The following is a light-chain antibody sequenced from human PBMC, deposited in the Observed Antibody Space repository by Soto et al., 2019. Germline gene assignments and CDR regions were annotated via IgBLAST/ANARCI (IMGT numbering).Light chain of an antibody. CDR1: EAISSNC. CDR3: QQCGSTPFT. V-gene: IGKV3-20*01. CDR2: SAS. J-gene: IGKJ3*01. Sequence: EIVLTQSPCTLSLSPGERATLSCMASEAISSNCLVWYQVKSGRAPRVLIHSASIRATDIPDRFSGGGSGTDFSLTISRLQREDFEVYYCQQCGSTPFTFGPGTKVDIK.